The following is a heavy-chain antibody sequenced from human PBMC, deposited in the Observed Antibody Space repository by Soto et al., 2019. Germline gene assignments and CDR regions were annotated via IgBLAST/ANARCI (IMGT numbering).Heavy chain of an antibody. CDR1: GVTFSSYA. Sequence: SVKVCCKASGVTFSSYAISWERQAPVQGLEWMGGIIPIFGTATYAQKFQGRVTITVYKSTRTSHKDHSSVRSGDAAVSARARSCLGEFRVWYDPWGQGTLVTVSS. V-gene: IGHV1-69*06. J-gene: IGHJ5*01. D-gene: IGHD3-16*01. CDR2: IIPIFGTA. CDR3: ARSCLGEFRVWYDP.